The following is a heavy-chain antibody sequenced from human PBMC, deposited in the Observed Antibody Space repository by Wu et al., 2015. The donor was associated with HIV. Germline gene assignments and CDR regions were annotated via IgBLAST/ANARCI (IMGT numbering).Heavy chain of an antibody. CDR3: AAVVAATTGHNWFDP. V-gene: IGHV4-59*01. CDR2: IYYSGST. CDR1: GGSISSYY. J-gene: IGHJ5*02. D-gene: IGHD2-15*01. Sequence: QVQLQESGPGLVKPSETLSLTCTVSGGSISSYYWSWIRQPPGKGLEWIGYIYYSGSTNYNPSLKSRVTISVDTSKNQFSLKLSSVTAADTAVYYCAAVVAATTGHNWFDPWGQGTLVTVSS.